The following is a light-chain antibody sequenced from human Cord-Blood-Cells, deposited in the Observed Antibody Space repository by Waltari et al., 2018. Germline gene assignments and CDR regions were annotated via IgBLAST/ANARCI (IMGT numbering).Light chain of an antibody. CDR3: QQSDSTPWT. Sequence: DIQLTQSPSSLPASVRDRVTITCRASQSISSYLNWYQQKPGKAPKLLIYAASSLQSGVPSRFSGSGSGTDFTRTISSLQPEDFATYYCQQSDSTPWTFGQGTKVEIK. V-gene: IGKV1-39*01. CDR2: AAS. J-gene: IGKJ1*01. CDR1: QSISSY.